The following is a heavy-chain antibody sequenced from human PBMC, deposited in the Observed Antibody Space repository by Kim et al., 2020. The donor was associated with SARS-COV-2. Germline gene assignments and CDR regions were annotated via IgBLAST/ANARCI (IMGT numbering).Heavy chain of an antibody. CDR3: ARTILTGYLRYGMDV. V-gene: IGHV4-34*01. J-gene: IGHJ6*02. D-gene: IGHD3-9*01. Sequence: PSLKSRVTLSVDTSKNQFSLKLSSVTAADTAVYYCARTILTGYLRYGMDVWGQGTTVTVSS.